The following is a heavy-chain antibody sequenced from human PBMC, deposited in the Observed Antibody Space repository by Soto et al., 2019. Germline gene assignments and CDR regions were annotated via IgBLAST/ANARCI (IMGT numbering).Heavy chain of an antibody. Sequence: QVQLQESGPGLVKPSGTLSLTCAVSSGSISSTNWWSWVRQPPGKGLEWIGEIYHSGSTTCNPSLTSLVTISVDKSPNPCSLKLSAVTAADTAVYYCARVVSVATTYYFDYWGQGTLVTVSS. D-gene: IGHD5-12*01. CDR1: SGSISSTNW. V-gene: IGHV4-4*02. CDR2: IYHSGST. CDR3: ARVVSVATTYYFDY. J-gene: IGHJ4*02.